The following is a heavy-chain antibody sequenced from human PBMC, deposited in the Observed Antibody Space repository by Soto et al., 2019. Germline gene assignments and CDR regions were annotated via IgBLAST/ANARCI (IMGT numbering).Heavy chain of an antibody. CDR2: IYHSGST. CDR3: ARGPNYCDSSGYSG. V-gene: IGHV4-30-2*01. Sequence: SETLSLTSAVVGGSISSGGHSWSWVRQPPGKGLETIAYIYHSGSTYYNPSPKRGVTITIDRSKNQFSLKLSSVPAADTAVYYCARGPNYCDSSGYSGWGQGTLVSVSS. CDR1: GGSISSGGHS. J-gene: IGHJ4*02. D-gene: IGHD3-22*01.